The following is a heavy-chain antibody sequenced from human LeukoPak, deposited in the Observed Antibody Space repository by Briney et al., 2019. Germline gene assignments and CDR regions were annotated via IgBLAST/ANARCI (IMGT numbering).Heavy chain of an antibody. D-gene: IGHD3-10*01. Sequence: GGSLRLSCAASGFIFSTHCMSWVRQAPGKGLEWVANIKEDGSEKYYVDSVKGRFTISRDNAKNSLYLQMNSLRAEDTAVYYCARDLGNYGYSWFDPWGQGTLVTVSS. V-gene: IGHV3-7*01. CDR3: ARDLGNYGYSWFDP. CDR2: IKEDGSEK. CDR1: GFIFSTHC. J-gene: IGHJ5*02.